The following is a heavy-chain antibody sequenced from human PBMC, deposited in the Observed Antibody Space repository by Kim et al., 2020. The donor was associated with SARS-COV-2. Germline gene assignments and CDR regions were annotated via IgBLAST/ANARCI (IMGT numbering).Heavy chain of an antibody. D-gene: IGHD6-19*01. Sequence: SETLSLTCTVSGGSLSSSSYYWGWIRQPPGKGLEWIGTAYYIGNTYYNPSLKSRVTISVDTSKNQFSLKLGSVTAEDTAVYYCARHQRYSIGWYVAFYYYYMDVWGKGTPVTVSS. V-gene: IGHV4-39*01. J-gene: IGHJ6*03. CDR1: GGSLSSSSYY. CDR3: ARHQRYSIGWYVAFYYYYMDV. CDR2: AYYIGNT.